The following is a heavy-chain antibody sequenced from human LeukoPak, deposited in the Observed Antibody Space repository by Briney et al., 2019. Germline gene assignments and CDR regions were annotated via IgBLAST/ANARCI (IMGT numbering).Heavy chain of an antibody. D-gene: IGHD2-2*01. J-gene: IGHJ5*02. CDR3: ARVRAVPAASNWFDP. V-gene: IGHV1-46*03. Sequence: ASVKLSCKASGGTFTSYYMHWVRQAPGQGLEWMGIINPSGGSTSYAQKFQGRVTMTRDTSTSTVYMELSSLRSEDTAVYYCARVRAVPAASNWFDPWGQGTLVTVSS. CDR1: GGTFTSYY. CDR2: INPSGGST.